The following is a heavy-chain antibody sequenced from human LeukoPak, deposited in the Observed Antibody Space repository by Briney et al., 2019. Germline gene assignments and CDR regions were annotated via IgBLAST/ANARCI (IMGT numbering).Heavy chain of an antibody. Sequence: GGSLRLSCSASGFTFSTFAMHWVRQAPGERLEYVSAISSDGHSTYYADSVKGRFTISRDSSKNTLYLQMSSLRAEDTAVYYCVKTTTSYYYDCWGQGTLVTVSS. J-gene: IGHJ4*02. D-gene: IGHD3-9*01. V-gene: IGHV3-64D*06. CDR3: VKTTTSYYYDC. CDR2: ISSDGHST. CDR1: GFTFSTFA.